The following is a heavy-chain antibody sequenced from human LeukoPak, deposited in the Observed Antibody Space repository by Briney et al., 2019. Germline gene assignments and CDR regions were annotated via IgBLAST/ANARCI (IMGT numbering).Heavy chain of an antibody. CDR2: IYPGDSDT. CDR1: GYSFTSYW. J-gene: IGHJ4*02. Sequence: GESLKISCKGSGYSFTSYWIGWVRQMPGKGLEWMGIIYPGDSDTRYSPSFQGQATISADKSISTAYLQWSSLKASDTAMYYCARARRDYDILTGYDYWGQGTLVTVSS. CDR3: ARARRDYDILTGYDY. D-gene: IGHD3-9*01. V-gene: IGHV5-51*01.